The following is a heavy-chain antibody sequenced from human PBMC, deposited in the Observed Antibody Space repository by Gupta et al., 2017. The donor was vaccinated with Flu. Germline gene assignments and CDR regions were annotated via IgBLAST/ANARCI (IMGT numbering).Heavy chain of an antibody. CDR1: GCPFSSYG. CDR3: AKDLRDILGAFDI. J-gene: IGHJ3*02. V-gene: IGHV3-30*18. Sequence: QVQLVESGGGVVQPGRSLRLSCAASGCPFSSYGMHWVRQAPGKGLGWVAVISYDGSNKYYADSVKGRFTISRDNSKNTLYLQMNSLRAEDTAVYYCAKDLRDILGAFDIWGQGTMVTVSS. D-gene: IGHD2-21*01. CDR2: ISYDGSNK.